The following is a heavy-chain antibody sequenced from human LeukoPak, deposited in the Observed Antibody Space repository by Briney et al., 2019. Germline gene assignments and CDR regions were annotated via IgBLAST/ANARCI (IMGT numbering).Heavy chain of an antibody. CDR1: GYTFTGHY. D-gene: IGHD2-8*01. CDR2: INPNSGGT. Sequence: ASVKVSCKASGYTFTGHYMHWVRQAPGQGLEWMGRINPNSGGTNYAQKFQGRVTMTRDTSISTAYMELSRLRSDDTAVYYCARESDIVLMVYAMPYFDYWGQGTLVTVSS. J-gene: IGHJ4*02. CDR3: ARESDIVLMVYAMPYFDY. V-gene: IGHV1-2*06.